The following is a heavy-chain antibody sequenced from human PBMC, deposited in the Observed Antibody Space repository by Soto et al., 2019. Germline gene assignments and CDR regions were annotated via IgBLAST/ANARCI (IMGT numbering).Heavy chain of an antibody. J-gene: IGHJ4*02. V-gene: IGHV3-23*01. Sequence: GGSLRLSCAASGFTFSNYAMTWVRQAPGKGLEWVSTISDSGGATYYVDSAKGRFTISRDNSKYTLYLQMNSLRAEDTAVYYCAKDRLAGNFDYWGQGTQVTVSS. CDR3: AKDRLAGNFDY. CDR2: ISDSGGAT. CDR1: GFTFSNYA.